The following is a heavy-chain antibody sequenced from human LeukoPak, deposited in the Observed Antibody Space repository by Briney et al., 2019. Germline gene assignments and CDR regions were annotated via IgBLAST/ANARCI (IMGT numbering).Heavy chain of an antibody. CDR3: ASGVRGVIPFYYYDMDV. V-gene: IGHV4-61*02. CDR2: SYTSGST. D-gene: IGHD3-10*01. CDR1: GVSGSSGSYY. Sequence: SQTLSLNCTVSGVSGSSGSYYCNCIRQPAPKCLYRLARSYTSGSTNYNPSLKSRVTISVDTSKDQFSLKLSSVTAADTAVYYCASGVRGVIPFYYYDMDVWGQGTTVTVSS. J-gene: IGHJ6*02.